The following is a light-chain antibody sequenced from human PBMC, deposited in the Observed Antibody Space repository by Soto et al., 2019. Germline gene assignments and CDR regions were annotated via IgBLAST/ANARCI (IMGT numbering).Light chain of an antibody. V-gene: IGLV2-14*03. J-gene: IGLJ1*01. CDR1: SSDVGGSNF. Sequence: QSSLTQPASVSASPGQSITISCTGTSSDVGGSNFVSWYQQHPGKPPKLIIYDVATRPSGVSNRFSGSKSGSTASLIISRLQTEDEADYYSVSFTSSTTYVFGSGDKVTVL. CDR2: DVA. CDR3: VSFTSSTTYV.